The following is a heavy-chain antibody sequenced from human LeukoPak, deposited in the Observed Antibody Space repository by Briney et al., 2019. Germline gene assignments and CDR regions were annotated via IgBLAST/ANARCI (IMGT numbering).Heavy chain of an antibody. J-gene: IGHJ6*04. CDR2: TYYRSKWYN. V-gene: IGHV6-1*01. Sequence: SQTLSLTCALSGDSVSSNSAAWNWIRQSPSRGLEWLGRTYYRSKWYNDYAVSVKSRITINPDTSKNQFSLQLNSVTPEDTAVYYCARTPYSSSWDGYYYYYGMDVWGKGTTVTVSS. CDR1: GDSVSSNSAA. CDR3: ARTPYSSSWDGYYYYYGMDV. D-gene: IGHD6-13*01.